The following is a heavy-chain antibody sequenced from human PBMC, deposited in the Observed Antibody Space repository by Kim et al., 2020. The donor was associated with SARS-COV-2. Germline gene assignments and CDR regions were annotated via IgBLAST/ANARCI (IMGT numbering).Heavy chain of an antibody. CDR2: ISAYNGNT. CDR1: GYTFTSYG. V-gene: IGHV1-18*01. D-gene: IGHD6-19*01. Sequence: ASVKVSCKASGYTFTSYGISWVRQAPGQGLEWMGWISAYNGNTNYAQKLQGRVTMTTDTSTSTAYMELRSLRSDDTAVYYCARDAPRIAVAGKFDYWGQGTLVTVSS. CDR3: ARDAPRIAVAGKFDY. J-gene: IGHJ4*02.